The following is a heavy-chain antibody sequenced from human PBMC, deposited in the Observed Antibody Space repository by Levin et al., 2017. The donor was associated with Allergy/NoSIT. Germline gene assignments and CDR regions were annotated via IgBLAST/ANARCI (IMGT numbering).Heavy chain of an antibody. J-gene: IGHJ3*02. CDR3: ARHSLHRYFDSFPPDGHDFIDI. D-gene: IGHD3-9*01. Sequence: SQTLSLTCTFSGGSILNSNYYWGWIRQPPGKGLEWIGSIFESGSTYYSPSLKSRLTMSVDTSKNQFSLKLGSVTAADTAVYYCARHSLHRYFDSFPPDGHDFIDIWGQGTMVTVSS. CDR2: IFESGST. CDR1: GGSILNSNYY. V-gene: IGHV4-39*01.